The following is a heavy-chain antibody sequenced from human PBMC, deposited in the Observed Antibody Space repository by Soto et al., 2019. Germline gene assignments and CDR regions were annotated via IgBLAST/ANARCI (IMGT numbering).Heavy chain of an antibody. V-gene: IGHV4-61*08. CDR3: ARLSRLAAAAPTYYHSMDV. Sequence: SETLSLTCIVSGASVSTDGYYWSWIRQPPGKALEWIGYISHRGSSGYNPSLRSRVTTSVDTSKNQFSLILRSVTAADTAVYFCARLSRLAAAAPTYYHSMDVWGQGTTVTVSS. J-gene: IGHJ6*02. CDR2: ISHRGSS. CDR1: GASVSTDGYY. D-gene: IGHD6-25*01.